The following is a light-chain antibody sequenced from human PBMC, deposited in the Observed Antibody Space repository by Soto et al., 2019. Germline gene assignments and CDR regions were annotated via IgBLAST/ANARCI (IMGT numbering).Light chain of an antibody. J-gene: IGKJ2*01. Sequence: DIQMTQSPSTVSASAGDRVAITCRASQSISTSLAWYQQKPGKAPRLLIYRASSLEEGVPSRFSGSGSGTAFTLTIGGLLPDDFATYYCQQYADHSQVTFGQGTKQEI. CDR1: QSISTS. CDR3: QQYADHSQVT. CDR2: RAS. V-gene: IGKV1-5*03.